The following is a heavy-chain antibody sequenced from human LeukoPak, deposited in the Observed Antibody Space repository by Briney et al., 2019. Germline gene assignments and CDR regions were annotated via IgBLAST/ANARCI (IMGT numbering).Heavy chain of an antibody. CDR2: IYYSGST. V-gene: IGHV4-59*08. J-gene: IGHJ3*02. CDR1: AGSISSYY. D-gene: IGHD2-15*01. CDR3: ARHSIIGGTEYAFDI. Sequence: SETLSLTCTVSAGSISSYYWSWVRQPPGKGLEWIGYIYYSGSTNYSPSLKSRVTISVDTSKNQFSLKLSSVTAADTAGYYCARHSIIGGTEYAFDIWGQGTMVTVSS.